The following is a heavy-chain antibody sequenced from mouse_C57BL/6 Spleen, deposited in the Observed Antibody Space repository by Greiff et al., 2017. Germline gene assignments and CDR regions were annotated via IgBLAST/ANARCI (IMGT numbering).Heavy chain of an antibody. D-gene: IGHD1-1*01. CDR3: TRRYYGSSSWFAY. CDR1: GFTFSDAW. CDR2: IRNKANNHAT. V-gene: IGHV6-6*01. Sequence: EVQVVESGGGLVQPGGSMKLSCAASGFTFSDAWMDWVRQSPEKGLEWVAEIRNKANNHATYYAESVKGRFTIPRDDSKSSVYLQMNSVRAEDTGIYYCTRRYYGSSSWFAYWGQGTLVTVSA. J-gene: IGHJ3*01.